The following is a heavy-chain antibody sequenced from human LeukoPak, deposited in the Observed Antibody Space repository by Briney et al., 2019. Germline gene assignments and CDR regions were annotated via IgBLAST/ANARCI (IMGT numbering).Heavy chain of an antibody. D-gene: IGHD4-17*01. V-gene: IGHV4-4*07. CDR3: ARSNPSVDYDDYAFDY. CDR2: IYTSGST. CDR1: GGSISSYY. J-gene: IGHJ4*02. Sequence: SETLSLTCTVSGGSISSYYWSWIRQPAGKGLEWIGRIYTSGSTNYNPSLKSRVTMSVDTSKNQFSQKLSSVTAADTAVYYCARSNPSVDYDDYAFDYWGQGTLVTVSS.